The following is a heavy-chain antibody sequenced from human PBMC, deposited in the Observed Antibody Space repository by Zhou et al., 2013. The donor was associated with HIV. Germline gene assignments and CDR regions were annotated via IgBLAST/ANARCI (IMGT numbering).Heavy chain of an antibody. V-gene: IGHV1-69*04. D-gene: IGHD3-16*02. Sequence: VQLVQSGSEVRKPGTSVKISCTASGGTFENYPVSWVRQAPGQGLDWVGGFLPVLGIAQFSRRFQGRVTISADKSRTVYYLEMSSLTVEDTAVYYCASRSHDLRGLTWLSDNWGQGTLVTFPQ. CDR3: ASRSHDLRGLTWLSDN. CDR2: FLPVLGIA. CDR1: GGTFENYP. J-gene: IGHJ4*01.